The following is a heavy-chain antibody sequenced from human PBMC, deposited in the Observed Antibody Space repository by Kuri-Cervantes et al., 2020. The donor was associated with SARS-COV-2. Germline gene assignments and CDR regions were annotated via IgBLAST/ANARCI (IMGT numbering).Heavy chain of an antibody. J-gene: IGHJ4*02. CDR3: ARDDSGYDSSGFDY. V-gene: IGHV3-21*01. CDR1: GFTFSSYS. CDR2: ISISIGYI. D-gene: IGHD3-22*01. Sequence: GESLQISCAASGFTFSSYSMNWVRQAPGKGREWVSFISISIGYIYYADSVKGRFTISRDNAKNSLYLQMNSLRAEDTAVYYCARDDSGYDSSGFDYWGQGTLVTVSS.